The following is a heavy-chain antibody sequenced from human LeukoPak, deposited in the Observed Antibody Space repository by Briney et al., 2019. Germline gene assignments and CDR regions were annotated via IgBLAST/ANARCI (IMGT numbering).Heavy chain of an antibody. Sequence: PGRSLRLSCAASGFSFSSYGMHWVRQAPGKGLEWVAVISYDGGNKYYADSVKGRFTISRDNSKNTLYLQMNSLRAEDTAVYYCAKDTRIVVPAVITGNFDYWGQGTLVTVSS. V-gene: IGHV3-30*18. J-gene: IGHJ4*02. CDR3: AKDTRIVVPAVITGNFDY. CDR2: ISYDGGNK. CDR1: GFSFSSYG. D-gene: IGHD2-2*01.